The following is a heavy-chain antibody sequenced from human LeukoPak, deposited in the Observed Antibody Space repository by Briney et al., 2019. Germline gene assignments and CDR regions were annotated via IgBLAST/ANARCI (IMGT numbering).Heavy chain of an antibody. CDR1: GHPFRIYA. CDR3: ARDRTYCSGGSCYPYYYYGMDV. J-gene: IGHJ6*02. V-gene: IGHV1-69*04. D-gene: IGHD2-15*01. Sequence: WASVKLSCRASGHPFRIYANSWARQPPGQALEWMGRIIPIFGIANYAQKFQGRVTITADKSTSTAYMELSSLRSEDTAVYYCARDRTYCSGGSCYPYYYYGMDVWGQGTTVTVSS. CDR2: IIPIFGIA.